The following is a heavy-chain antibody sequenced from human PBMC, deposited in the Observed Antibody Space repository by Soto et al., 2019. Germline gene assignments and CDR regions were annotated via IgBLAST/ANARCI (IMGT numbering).Heavy chain of an antibody. V-gene: IGHV3-30-3*01. CDR2: ISYDGSNK. Sequence: QVQLVESGGGVVQPGRSLRLSCAASGFTFSSYAMHWVRQAPGKGLEWVAVISYDGSNKYYADSVKGRFTISRDNSKNKLYLQMNSLRAEDTAVYYCAREPGLGWGQGTLVTVSS. J-gene: IGHJ4*02. CDR3: AREPGLG. CDR1: GFTFSSYA.